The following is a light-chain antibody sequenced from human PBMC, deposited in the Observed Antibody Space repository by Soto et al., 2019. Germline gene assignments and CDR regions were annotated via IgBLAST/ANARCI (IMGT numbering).Light chain of an antibody. Sequence: QSALTQPASVSGAPGQSITISCTGTSGDVGGYNYVSWYQHHPGTAPNLMIYDVTNRPSGVSKRFSGSKSGNTASLTISGLQAEDEADYYCPSYSTSRPYLVFGGGTQVTVL. CDR3: PSYSTSRPYLV. J-gene: IGLJ3*02. CDR2: DVT. CDR1: SGDVGGYNY. V-gene: IGLV2-14*03.